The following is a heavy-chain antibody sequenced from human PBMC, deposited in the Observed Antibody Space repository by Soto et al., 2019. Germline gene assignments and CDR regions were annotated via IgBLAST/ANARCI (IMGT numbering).Heavy chain of an antibody. CDR2: ISGSGGST. V-gene: IGHV3-23*01. CDR3: ANLYYYDSSGYDAFDI. Sequence: GESLRLSCAASGFTFSSYAMSWVRQAQGKGLEWVSAISGSGGSTYYADSVKGRFTISRDNSKNTLYRQMNSLRAEDTAVYDWANLYYYDSSGYDAFDIWGQGTMVTVSS. CDR1: GFTFSSYA. J-gene: IGHJ3*02. D-gene: IGHD3-22*01.